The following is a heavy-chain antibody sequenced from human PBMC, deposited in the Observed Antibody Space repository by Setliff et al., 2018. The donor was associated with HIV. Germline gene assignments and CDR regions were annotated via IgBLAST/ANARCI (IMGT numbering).Heavy chain of an antibody. CDR1: GYTFTKYA. J-gene: IGHJ4*02. V-gene: IGHV1-3*01. CDR3: AGDHPGIAY. CDR2: IHAGSGDT. Sequence: ASVKVSCKASGYTFTKYAMSWVRQAPGQGLEWVGWIHAGSGDTQYSQKFQGRVTITRDTSASTVYMELSSLRSEDTAMYYCAGDHPGIAYCGQGTMVTVSS.